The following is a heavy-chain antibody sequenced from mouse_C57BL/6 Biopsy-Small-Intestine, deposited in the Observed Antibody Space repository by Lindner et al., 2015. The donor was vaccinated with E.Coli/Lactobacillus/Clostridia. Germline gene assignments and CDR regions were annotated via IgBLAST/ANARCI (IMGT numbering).Heavy chain of an antibody. CDR1: GYTFTAYS. CDR3: ASESNYPFGY. Sequence: VQLQESGPELVKPGASVKISCKASGYTFTAYSMDWVKQSHGKSLEWIGYIYPNNGGTGYNQKFKNRATLTVDKSSSTAYMELHSLTSEDSAVYYCASESNYPFGYWGQGTLVTVSA. CDR2: IYPNNGGT. D-gene: IGHD2-5*01. V-gene: IGHV1-34*02. J-gene: IGHJ3*01.